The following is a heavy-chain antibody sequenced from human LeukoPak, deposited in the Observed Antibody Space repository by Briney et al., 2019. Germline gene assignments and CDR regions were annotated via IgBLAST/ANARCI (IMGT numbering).Heavy chain of an antibody. V-gene: IGHV3-11*01. J-gene: IGHJ4*02. Sequence: GGSLRLSCAASGFTFSDYYMSWIRQAPGKGLEWVSYISSSGSTIYYADSVKGRFTISRDNAKNSLYLQMNSLRAEDTAVYYCASYSGYDPSYYYDSSPPSDYWGQGTLVTVSS. D-gene: IGHD3-22*01. CDR1: GFTFSDYY. CDR3: ASYSGYDPSYYYDSSPPSDY. CDR2: ISSSGSTI.